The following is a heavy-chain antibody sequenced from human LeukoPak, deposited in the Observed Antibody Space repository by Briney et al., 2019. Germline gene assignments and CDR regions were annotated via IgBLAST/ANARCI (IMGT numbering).Heavy chain of an antibody. CDR3: ASVGGGVVPAALEYFQH. J-gene: IGHJ1*01. CDR1: GGTFRNYV. D-gene: IGHD2-2*01. CDR2: IIPIFGTP. Sequence: ASVKVSCKASGGTFRNYVITWVRQAPGQGLEWMGGIIPIFGTPNYAQKFQGRVTITADESTSTAYMELSSLRSEDTAVYYCASVGGGVVPAALEYFQHWGQGTLVTVSS. V-gene: IGHV1-69*13.